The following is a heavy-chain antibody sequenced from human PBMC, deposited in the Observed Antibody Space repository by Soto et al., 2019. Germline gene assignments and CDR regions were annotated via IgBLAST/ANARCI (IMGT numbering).Heavy chain of an antibody. CDR3: VKEWQLDY. D-gene: IGHD1-1*01. CDR2: ISRSGGNT. J-gene: IGHJ4*02. CDR1: GFTFNIYA. Sequence: GGSLRLSCAASGFTFNIYAMTWVRQAPGKGLEWVSTISRSGGNTNYADSVKGRFTISRDNSKNTLFMQMDSLRAEDTAVYYCVKEWQLDYWGQGTLVTVSS. V-gene: IGHV3-23*01.